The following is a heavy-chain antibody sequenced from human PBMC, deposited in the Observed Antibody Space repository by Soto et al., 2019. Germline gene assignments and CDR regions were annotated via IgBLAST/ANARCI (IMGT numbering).Heavy chain of an antibody. D-gene: IGHD3-10*01. CDR1: GVTLSRNS. V-gene: IGHV3-21*06. Sequence: GSLRLSCAASGVTLSRNSMNWVRQAPGKGLEWVSSISGSSTYIHYADSVKGRFAISRDNTKNSLYLEMNSLRAEDTAVYYCAREGGFHYFDYWGQGALVTVSS. CDR2: ISGSSTYI. J-gene: IGHJ4*02. CDR3: AREGGFHYFDY.